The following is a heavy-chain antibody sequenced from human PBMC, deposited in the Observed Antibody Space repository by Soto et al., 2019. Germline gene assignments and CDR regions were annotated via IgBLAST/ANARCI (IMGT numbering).Heavy chain of an antibody. CDR1: GYTFTSYG. V-gene: IGHV1-18*01. J-gene: IGHJ4*02. CDR3: ARITMVRGVIITWDY. D-gene: IGHD3-10*01. CDR2: ISAYNGNT. Sequence: QVQLVQSGAEVKKPGASVKVSCKASGYTFTSYGISWVRQAPGQGLEWMGWISAYNGNTNYAQKLQGRVTMTTDTXXSTAYMELRSLRSDDTAVYYCARITMVRGVIITWDYWGQGTLVTVSS.